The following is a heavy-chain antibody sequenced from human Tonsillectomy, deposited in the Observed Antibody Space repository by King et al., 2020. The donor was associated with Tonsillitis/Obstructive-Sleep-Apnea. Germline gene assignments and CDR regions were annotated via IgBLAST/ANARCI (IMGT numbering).Heavy chain of an antibody. J-gene: IGHJ6*03. CDR1: GYTFSSYG. CDR3: ASSTIFGVVIYYMDV. D-gene: IGHD3-3*01. V-gene: IGHV1-18*01. Sequence: LQLVQSGAEVEKPGASVKVSCKASGYTFSSYGISWVRQAPGQGLEWMGWISAYNGNTKCAQKLQGSVTMTTDTSTNTAYMELRSLRSDDTAVYYCASSTIFGVVIYYMDVWGKGTTVTVSS. CDR2: ISAYNGNT.